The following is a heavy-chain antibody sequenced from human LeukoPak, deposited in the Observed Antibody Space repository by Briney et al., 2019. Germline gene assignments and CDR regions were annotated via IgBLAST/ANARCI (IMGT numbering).Heavy chain of an antibody. V-gene: IGHV3-30-3*01. Sequence: GGSPRLSCAASGFTFSSYAMHWARQAPGKGLEWVAVISYDGSNKYYADSVKGRFTISRDNSKNTLYLQMNSLRAEDTAVYYCASQTYYYDSSGYLDYWGQGTLVTVSS. CDR1: GFTFSSYA. CDR2: ISYDGSNK. CDR3: ASQTYYYDSSGYLDY. D-gene: IGHD3-22*01. J-gene: IGHJ4*02.